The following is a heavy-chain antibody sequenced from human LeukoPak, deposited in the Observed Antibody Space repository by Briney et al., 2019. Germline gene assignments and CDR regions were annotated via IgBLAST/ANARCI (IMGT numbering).Heavy chain of an antibody. CDR1: GFTFSSYG. D-gene: IGHD4-17*01. CDR3: AKDMTVTKGYYYYMDV. J-gene: IGHJ6*03. V-gene: IGHV3-30*02. Sequence: QSGGSLRLSCAASGFTFSSYGMLWVREAPGKGLMRVAFIRYDRSNKYYADSVKGRFTIYRDNSKNTLYLQMNSLRAEDTAVYYCAKDMTVTKGYYYYMDVWGKGTTVTVSS. CDR2: IRYDRSNK.